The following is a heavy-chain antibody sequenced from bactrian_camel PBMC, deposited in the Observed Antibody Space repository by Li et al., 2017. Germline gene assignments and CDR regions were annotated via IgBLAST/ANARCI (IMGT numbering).Heavy chain of an antibody. J-gene: IGHJ4*01. Sequence: VQLVESGGGSVQAGESLRLSCVGSGFTFSSWSISWVRQAPGKEREGVAAIDTDGSTSYADSVKGRFTISQDNTKNTLYLQMHSLKPEDTATYYCAADLVTDEPSLVEREYYYWGRGTQVTVS. CDR2: IDTDGST. D-gene: IGHD1*01. CDR3: AADLVTDEPSLVEREYYY. V-gene: IGHV3S42*01. CDR1: GFTFSSWS.